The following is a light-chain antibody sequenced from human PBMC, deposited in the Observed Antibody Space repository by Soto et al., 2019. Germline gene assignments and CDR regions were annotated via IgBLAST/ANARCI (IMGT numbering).Light chain of an antibody. CDR3: QQYNDWPPRIT. Sequence: EIVLTQSPATLSLSPGERATLSCRAGQSVRSYLASYQQKAVQAPRLLIYGASTRATGISARFSGSGSGTEFTLTISSLQSEDFAVYYCQQYNDWPPRITFGQGTRLEI. V-gene: IGKV3-15*01. CDR1: QSVRSY. J-gene: IGKJ5*01. CDR2: GAS.